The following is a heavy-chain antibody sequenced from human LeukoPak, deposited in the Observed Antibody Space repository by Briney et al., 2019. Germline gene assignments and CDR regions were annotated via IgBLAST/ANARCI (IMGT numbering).Heavy chain of an antibody. CDR1: GGSMSSFY. V-gene: IGHV4-59*13. CDR2: ISYGGNT. J-gene: IGHJ4*02. Sequence: PSETLSLTCTVSGGSMSSFYWSWIRQPPGKGLEWIGYISYGGNTNYNPSLKSRVTISVDTSKNQFSLKLSSVTAADTAVYYCARGALWDSNYFAHWGQGPLVTVSS. CDR3: ARGALWDSNYFAH. D-gene: IGHD3-16*01.